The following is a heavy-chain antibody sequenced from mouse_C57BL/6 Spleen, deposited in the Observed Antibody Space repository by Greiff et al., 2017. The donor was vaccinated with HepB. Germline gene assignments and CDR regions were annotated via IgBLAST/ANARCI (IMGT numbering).Heavy chain of an antibody. CDR1: GFTFTDYY. CDR2: LRNKANGYTT. D-gene: IGHD2-3*01. Sequence: EVQGVESGGGLVQPGGSLSLSCAASGFTFTDYYMSWVRQPPGKALEWLGFLRNKANGYTTEYSASVKGRFTISRDNSQSILYLQMNALGAEDSATYYCARRWGYAMDYWGQGTSVTVSS. J-gene: IGHJ4*01. V-gene: IGHV7-3*01. CDR3: ARRWGYAMDY.